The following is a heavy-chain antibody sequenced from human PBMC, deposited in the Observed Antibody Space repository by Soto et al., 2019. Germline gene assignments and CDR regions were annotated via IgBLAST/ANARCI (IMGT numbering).Heavy chain of an antibody. V-gene: IGHV4-39*01. CDR3: VRGKPNGSGSYYNVPFDY. CDR1: GGSISSSSYY. J-gene: IGHJ4*02. CDR2: IYYSGST. D-gene: IGHD3-10*01. Sequence: SETLSLTCTVSGGSISSSSYYWGWIRQPPGKGLEWIGSIYYSGSTYYNPSLKSRVTISVDTSKNQFSLKLSSVTAADTAVYYCVRGKPNGSGSYYNVPFDYWGQGTLVTVSS.